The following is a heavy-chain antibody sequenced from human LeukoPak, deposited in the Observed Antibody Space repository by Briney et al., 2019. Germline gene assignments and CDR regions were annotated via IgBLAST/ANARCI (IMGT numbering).Heavy chain of an antibody. CDR2: IYYSGTT. Sequence: SETLSLTCTVSGGSISSSPYYWGWIRQPPWKGLEWIGSIYYSGTTHYSPSLESRVTISVDTSKNQFSLKLASVTAADTAIYYCAKGAGGFSYYNWFDPWGQGTLVTVSS. J-gene: IGHJ5*02. V-gene: IGHV4-39*07. D-gene: IGHD5-18*01. CDR3: AKGAGGFSYYNWFDP. CDR1: GGSISSSPYY.